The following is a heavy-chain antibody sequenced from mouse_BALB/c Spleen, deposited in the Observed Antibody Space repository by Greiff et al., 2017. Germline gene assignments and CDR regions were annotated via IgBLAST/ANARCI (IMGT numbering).Heavy chain of an antibody. Sequence: EVQLQESGGGLVQPGGSMKLSCVASGFTFSNYWMNWVRQSPEKGLEWVAEIRLKSNNYATHYAESVKGRFTISRDDSKSSVYLQMNNLRAEDTGIYYCTPNYFAYWGQGTLVTVSA. CDR2: IRLKSNNYAT. V-gene: IGHV6-6*02. CDR3: TPNYFAY. CDR1: GFTFSNYW. D-gene: IGHD2-1*01. J-gene: IGHJ3*01.